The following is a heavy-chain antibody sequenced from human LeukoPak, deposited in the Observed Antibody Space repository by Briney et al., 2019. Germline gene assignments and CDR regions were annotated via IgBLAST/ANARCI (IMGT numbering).Heavy chain of an antibody. Sequence: SETLSLTCTVSGYSISSGYYWGWIRQPPGKGLEWIGSIYHSGRTYYNPSLKSRVTISVDTSKNQFSLKLSSVTAADTAVYYCASLIVVVGMDVWGKGTTVTISS. CDR1: GYSISSGYY. CDR2: IYHSGRT. J-gene: IGHJ6*04. V-gene: IGHV4-38-2*02. D-gene: IGHD2-21*01. CDR3: ASLIVVVGMDV.